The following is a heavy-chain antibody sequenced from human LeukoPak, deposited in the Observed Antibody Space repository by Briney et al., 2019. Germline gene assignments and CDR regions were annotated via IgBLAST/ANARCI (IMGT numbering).Heavy chain of an antibody. CDR1: GYTFTVYY. CDR2: INPNSGGT. Sequence: ASVKVSCKASGYTFTVYYMHWVRQAPGQGLEWMGRINPNSGGTNYAQKFQGRVTMTRVTSISTAYMELSRLRSDDTAVYYCTRAGDSSGWFDYWGQGTLVTVSS. CDR3: TRAGDSSGWFDY. D-gene: IGHD6-19*01. V-gene: IGHV1-2*06. J-gene: IGHJ4*02.